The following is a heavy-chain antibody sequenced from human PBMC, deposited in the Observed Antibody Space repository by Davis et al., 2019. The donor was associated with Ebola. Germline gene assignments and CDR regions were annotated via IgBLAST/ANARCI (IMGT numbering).Heavy chain of an antibody. CDR1: GYSFTSYC. J-gene: IGHJ4*02. CDR3: ARGRTAEGFDY. Sequence: KVSCKASGYSFTSYCIHWVRQMPGKGLEWVRNLYTGDSDTRYSPSFQGQVTISADKSISTAYLQWSSLKASDTAMYYCARGRTAEGFDYWGQGTLVTVSS. CDR2: LYTGDSDT. D-gene: IGHD2-21*02. V-gene: IGHV5-51*01.